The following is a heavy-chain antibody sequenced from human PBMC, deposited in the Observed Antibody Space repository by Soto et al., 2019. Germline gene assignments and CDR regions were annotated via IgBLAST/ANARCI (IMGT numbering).Heavy chain of an antibody. Sequence: QLQLQESVPGLVKPSETLSLTCSVSGGSISSRDYYWGWLRQPPGKGLEWIGTIYHSGSTYYNSSLKSRVTISVDTSKNQFSLKLSSVTAADTAVYYCARVVTRAVAGTFWGQGTLVTVSS. CDR1: GGSISSRDYY. CDR3: ARVVTRAVAGTF. D-gene: IGHD6-13*01. V-gene: IGHV4-39*01. CDR2: IYHSGST. J-gene: IGHJ4*02.